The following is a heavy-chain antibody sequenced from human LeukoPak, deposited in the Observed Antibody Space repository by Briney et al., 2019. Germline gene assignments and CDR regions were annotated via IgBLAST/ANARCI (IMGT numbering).Heavy chain of an antibody. CDR2: IHHSGST. CDR1: DGSISSSSYY. J-gene: IGHJ5*01. Sequence: MPSETLSLTCTVSDGSISSSSYYWGWIRQPPGKGLECIGNIHHSGSTYYNPSLKSRVTISLDTSKKQFSLKLNSVTAADTAIYYCTRSDGSSWFDYWGQGALVTVSS. V-gene: IGHV4-39*07. D-gene: IGHD6-13*01. CDR3: TRSDGSSWFDY.